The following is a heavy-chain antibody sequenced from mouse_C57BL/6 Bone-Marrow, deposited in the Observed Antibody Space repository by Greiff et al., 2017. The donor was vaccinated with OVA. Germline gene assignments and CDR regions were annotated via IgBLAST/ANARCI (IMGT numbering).Heavy chain of an antibody. J-gene: IGHJ2*01. Sequence: QVQLQQPGAELVKPGASVKMSCKASGYTFTSYWITWVKQRPGQGLEWIGDIYPGSGSTNYNEKFKSKATLTVDTSSSTAYMQLSSLTSEDSAVYYCACGGFTTLVATVPYYWGQGTTLSVSS. CDR1: GYTFTSYW. V-gene: IGHV1-55*01. D-gene: IGHD1-1*01. CDR3: ACGGFTTLVATVPYY. CDR2: IYPGSGST.